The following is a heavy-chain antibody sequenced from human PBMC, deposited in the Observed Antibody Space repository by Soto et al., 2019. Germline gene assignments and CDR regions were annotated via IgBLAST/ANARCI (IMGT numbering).Heavy chain of an antibody. CDR2: INSDGSNT. V-gene: IGHV3-74*01. CDR3: ARGIQYRYGMDV. J-gene: IGHJ6*02. D-gene: IGHD4-4*01. Sequence: WGSLRLSCAAAGFTFSSYWMHWVRQAPGKGLVWVSRINSDGSNTFYADSVKGRFTISRDNAKNTLYLQMNSLRAEDTAVYYCARGIQYRYGMDVWGQGTTVTVSS. CDR1: GFTFSSYW.